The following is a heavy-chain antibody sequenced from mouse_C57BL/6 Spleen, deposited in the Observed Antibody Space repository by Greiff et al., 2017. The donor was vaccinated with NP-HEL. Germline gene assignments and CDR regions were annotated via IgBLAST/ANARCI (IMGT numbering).Heavy chain of an antibody. Sequence: EVKVVESGGGLVKPGGSLKLSCAASGFTFSSYTMSWVRQTPEKRLEWVATISGGGGNTYYPDSVKGRFTISRDNAKNTLYLQMSSLRSEDTALYYCARHDTTVVDWYFDVWGTGTTVTVSS. J-gene: IGHJ1*03. CDR1: GFTFSSYT. CDR2: ISGGGGNT. V-gene: IGHV5-9*01. CDR3: ARHDTTVVDWYFDV. D-gene: IGHD1-1*01.